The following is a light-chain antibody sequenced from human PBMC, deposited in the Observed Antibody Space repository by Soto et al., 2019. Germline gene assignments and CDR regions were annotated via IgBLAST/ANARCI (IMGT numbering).Light chain of an antibody. Sequence: EIVLTQSPGTLSLSPGERATLSCRASQSVRSSYLAWYQQKPGQAPRLLIYGASSRATGIPDRFSGSGSGTDFTLTISRLEPEDFAVYDCQQYGSTPGFTFGPGTKVDIK. J-gene: IGKJ3*01. CDR1: QSVRSSY. CDR3: QQYGSTPGFT. CDR2: GAS. V-gene: IGKV3-20*01.